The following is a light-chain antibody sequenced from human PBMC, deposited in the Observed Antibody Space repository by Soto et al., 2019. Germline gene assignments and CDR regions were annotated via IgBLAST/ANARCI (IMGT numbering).Light chain of an antibody. CDR1: QGISTY. CDR3: QQGNSITWT. Sequence: DIQMTQSPSSLSASVGDRVTITCRASQGISTYLNWYQQKPGKAPKVLIYAASSLQSGVPSRFSGSGSETDFTLTISSLQPEDFATYSCQQGNSITWTFGQGTKVDIK. J-gene: IGKJ1*01. CDR2: AAS. V-gene: IGKV1-39*01.